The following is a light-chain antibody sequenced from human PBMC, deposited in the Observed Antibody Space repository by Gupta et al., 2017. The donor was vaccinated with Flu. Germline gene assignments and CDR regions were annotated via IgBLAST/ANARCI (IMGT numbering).Light chain of an antibody. CDR3: HQTSSLPES. V-gene: IGKV6-21*01. J-gene: IGKJ3*01. CDR1: QSIGSH. CDR2: NAS. Sequence: EVVLTQSPDFQSVTPNEKVTITCRASQSIGSHLHWYQQKVGQSPKLLINNASQYVSGVPSRFSGSGSGTEFTLTIRGRQSEDVATYYCHQTSSLPESFGHGTKVAIK.